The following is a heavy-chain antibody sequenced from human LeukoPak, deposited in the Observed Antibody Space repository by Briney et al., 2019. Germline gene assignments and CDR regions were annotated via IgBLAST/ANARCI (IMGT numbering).Heavy chain of an antibody. J-gene: IGHJ4*02. CDR2: ISSNGNRA. V-gene: IGHV3-64D*08. CDR1: GFTFSSYS. Sequence: GGSLRLSCSASGFTFSSYSMYWVRQAPGKGLEYVSAISSNGNRAYYADSVKGRFTISRDNSKNTLYLQMSSLRAEDTAVYYCVKGSGSGWYGYWGQGTLVTVSS. CDR3: VKGSGSGWYGY. D-gene: IGHD6-19*01.